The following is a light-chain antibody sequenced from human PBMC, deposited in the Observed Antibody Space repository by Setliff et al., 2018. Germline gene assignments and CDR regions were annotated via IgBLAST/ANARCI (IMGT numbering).Light chain of an antibody. CDR1: SSNIGTNT. V-gene: IGLV1-44*01. CDR3: AAWDAKLSAYV. CDR2: SNN. J-gene: IGLJ1*01. Sequence: ALTQPPSASGTPGQRVTISCSGGSSNIGTNTVNWYQQLPGTAPKLLMHSNNQRPSGVPDRFSGSKSGTSASLAISGLQSEDEADYYCAAWDAKLSAYVFGIGTKGTVL.